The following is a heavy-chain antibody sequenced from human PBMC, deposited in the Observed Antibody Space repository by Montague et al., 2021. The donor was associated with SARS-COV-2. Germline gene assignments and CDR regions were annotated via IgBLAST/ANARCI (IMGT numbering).Heavy chain of an antibody. Sequence: SETLSLTCTVSSDSFSSSDWWSWVRQPPGKGLDWIGEISHGGTTNYKSSLKSRVTMSIDKSKNQFSLKLTSVTAADTAVYYCAREAKAVSGRLDSWGQGTLVPVSS. J-gene: IGHJ4*02. CDR1: SDSFSSSDW. CDR2: ISHGGTT. D-gene: IGHD6-19*01. V-gene: IGHV4-4*02. CDR3: AREAKAVSGRLDS.